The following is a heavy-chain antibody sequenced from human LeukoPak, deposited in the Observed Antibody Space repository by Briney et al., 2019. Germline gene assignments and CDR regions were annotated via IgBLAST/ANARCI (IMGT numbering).Heavy chain of an antibody. V-gene: IGHV1-46*01. CDR3: ARVPKNTIYGMDV. Sequence: VASVKVSCKASGYTFTCYYMHWVRQAPGQGLEWMGIINPSGGSTSYAQKFQGRVTMTRDTSTSTVYMELSSLRSEDTAVYYCARVPKNTIYGMDVWGQGTTVTVSS. CDR2: INPSGGST. CDR1: GYTFTCYY. J-gene: IGHJ6*02. D-gene: IGHD1/OR15-1a*01.